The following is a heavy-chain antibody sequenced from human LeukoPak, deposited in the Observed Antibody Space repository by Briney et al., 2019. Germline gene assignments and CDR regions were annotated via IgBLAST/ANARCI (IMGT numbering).Heavy chain of an antibody. CDR1: GYTFTSYG. CDR2: ISAYNGNT. CDR3: ARGQRGYSYGIYDY. J-gene: IGHJ4*02. D-gene: IGHD5-18*01. V-gene: IGHV1-18*01. Sequence: SVNVSCKASGYTFTSYGISWVRQAPGQGLEWMGWISAYNGNTNYAQKLQGRVNMTTDTSTSTAYVELRSLRSDDTAVYYCARGQRGYSYGIYDYWGQGSLVTVSS.